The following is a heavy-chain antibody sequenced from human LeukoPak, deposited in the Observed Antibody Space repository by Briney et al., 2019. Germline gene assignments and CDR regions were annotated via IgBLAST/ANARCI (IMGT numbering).Heavy chain of an antibody. V-gene: IGHV3-7*01. CDR2: IKQDGSEK. CDR1: GFTFSSYW. D-gene: IGHD3-3*01. J-gene: IGHJ4*02. CDR3: ASLDFWSGYYPTGFDY. Sequence: PGGSLRLSCAASGFTFSSYWMSWVRQAPGKGLEWVANIKQDGSEKYYVDSVKGRFTISRDNAKNSLYLQMNSLRAEDTAVYYCASLDFWSGYYPTGFDYWGQGTLVTVSS.